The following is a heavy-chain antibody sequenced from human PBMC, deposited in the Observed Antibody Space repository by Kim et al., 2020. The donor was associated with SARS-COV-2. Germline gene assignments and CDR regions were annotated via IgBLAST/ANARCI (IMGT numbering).Heavy chain of an antibody. Sequence: ASVKVSCKVSGYTLTELSMHWVRQAPGKGLEWMGGFDPEDGETIYAQKFQGRVTMTGDTSTDTAYMELSSLRSEDTAVYYCATGGVCSGGSCYSDYYYYGMDGWVRGTT. D-gene: IGHD2-15*01. CDR1: GYTLTELS. CDR2: FDPEDGET. CDR3: ATGGVCSGGSCYSDYYYYGMDG. V-gene: IGHV1-24*01. J-gene: IGHJ6*02.